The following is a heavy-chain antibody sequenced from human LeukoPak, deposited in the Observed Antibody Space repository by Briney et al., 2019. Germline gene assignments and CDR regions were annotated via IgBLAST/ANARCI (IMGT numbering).Heavy chain of an antibody. CDR3: ARDAGTGYFDY. V-gene: IGHV1-69*04. CDR1: GGTFSSYA. Sequence: SVKVSCKASGGTFSSYAISWVRQAPGQGLEWMGRIVPILGIANYAQKFQGRVTITADKSTSTAYMELSSLRSEDTAVYYCARDAGTGYFDYWGQGTLVTVSS. J-gene: IGHJ4*02. D-gene: IGHD6-13*01. CDR2: IVPILGIA.